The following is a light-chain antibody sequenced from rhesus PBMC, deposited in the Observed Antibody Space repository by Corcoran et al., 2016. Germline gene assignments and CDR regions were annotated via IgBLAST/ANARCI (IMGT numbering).Light chain of an antibody. CDR2: KAS. CDR3: QQYSSSPFT. V-gene: IGKV1-22*01. Sequence: DIQMTQSPSSLSASVGDTVTITCRASQSISSWLAWYQQKPGKAPKLLIYKASTLQSGVPSRFSGSGAGTDFTLTISSLQSEDFATYYCQQYSSSPFTCGPGTKLDIK. CDR1: QSISSW. J-gene: IGKJ3*01.